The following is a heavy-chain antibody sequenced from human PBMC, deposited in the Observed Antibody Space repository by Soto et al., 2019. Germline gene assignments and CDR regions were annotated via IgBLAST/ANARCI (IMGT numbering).Heavy chain of an antibody. D-gene: IGHD3-16*01. V-gene: IGHV1-8*01. CDR1: GYSFTNND. Sequence: ASVKVSCKASGYSFTNNDVSWVRQATGQGLEWMGWMNPGSGDTGYAQKFQGRVTMTRDISTATAYMELSSLRSDDTATYYCARMATFGSLNWFDPWGQGTQVTVSA. J-gene: IGHJ5*02. CDR3: ARMATFGSLNWFDP. CDR2: MNPGSGDT.